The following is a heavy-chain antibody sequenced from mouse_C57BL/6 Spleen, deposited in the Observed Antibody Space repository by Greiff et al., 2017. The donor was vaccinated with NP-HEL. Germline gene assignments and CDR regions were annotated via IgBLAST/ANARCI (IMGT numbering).Heavy chain of an antibody. CDR3: ARRENITTVVATGNYFDY. V-gene: IGHV1-26*01. CDR1: GYTFTDYY. D-gene: IGHD1-1*01. CDR2: INPNNGGT. Sequence: EVQLQQSGPELVKPGASVKISCKASGYTFTDYYMNWVKQSHGKSLEWIGDINPNNGGTSYNQKFKGKATLTVDKSSSTAYMELRSLTSEDSAVYYCARRENITTVVATGNYFDYWGQGTTLTVSS. J-gene: IGHJ2*01.